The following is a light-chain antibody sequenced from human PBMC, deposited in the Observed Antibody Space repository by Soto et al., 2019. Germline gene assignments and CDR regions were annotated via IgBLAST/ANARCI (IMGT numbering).Light chain of an antibody. J-gene: IGLJ3*02. CDR1: TGAVTSGHF. CDR2: STS. Sequence: VVTQEPSLTVSPGGTVTLTCASSTGAVTSGHFPNWFQQKPGQAPRALIYSTSNTHSWTPARFSGSLLGGKAALTLSGVQPEDEADYYCLLYYGDAQLMFGGGTKLTVL. CDR3: LLYYGDAQLM. V-gene: IGLV7-43*01.